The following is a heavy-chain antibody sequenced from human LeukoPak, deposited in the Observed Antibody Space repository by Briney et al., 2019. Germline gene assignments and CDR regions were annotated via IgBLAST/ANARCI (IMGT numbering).Heavy chain of an antibody. V-gene: IGHV3-23*01. CDR2: ISGSGGST. CDR1: GFTFGTYA. Sequence: XSCAASGFTFGTYAMSWVRQAPGKGLEWVSAISGSGGSTYYADSVKGRFTISRDNSKNTLYLQMNSLRAEDTAVYYCAKDRRGCSSTSCYYRFDYWGQGTLVTVSS. J-gene: IGHJ4*02. D-gene: IGHD2-2*01. CDR3: AKDRRGCSSTSCYYRFDY.